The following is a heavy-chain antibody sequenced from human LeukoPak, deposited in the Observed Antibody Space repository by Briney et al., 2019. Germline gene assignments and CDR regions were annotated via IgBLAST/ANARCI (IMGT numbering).Heavy chain of an antibody. CDR1: GFTFSSYE. D-gene: IGHD3-22*01. V-gene: IGHV3-48*03. CDR3: ARARTDSSGYYRWGNYLDY. CDR2: ISSSGSTI. J-gene: IGHJ4*02. Sequence: GGSLRLSCAASGFTFSSYEMNWVRQAPGKGLEWVSYISSSGSTIYYADSVKGRFTISRDNAKNSLYLQMNSLRAEDTAVYYCARARTDSSGYYRWGNYLDYWGQGTLVTVSS.